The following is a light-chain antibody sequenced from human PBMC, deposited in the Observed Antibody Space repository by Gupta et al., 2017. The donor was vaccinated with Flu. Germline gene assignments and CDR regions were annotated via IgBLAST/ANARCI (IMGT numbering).Light chain of an antibody. Sequence: RVTISCSGSSSNIGSNYVYWYQQRPGTAPKLLIYRNNQRPSGVPDRFSGSKSGTSASLAISGLRAEDEADYYCAAWDDSLPGRVFGGGTKLTVL. CDR2: RNN. CDR3: AAWDDSLPGRV. V-gene: IGLV1-47*01. J-gene: IGLJ3*02. CDR1: SSNIGSNY.